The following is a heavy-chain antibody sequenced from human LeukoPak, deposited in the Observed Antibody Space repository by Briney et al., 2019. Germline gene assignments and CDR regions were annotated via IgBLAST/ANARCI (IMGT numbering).Heavy chain of an antibody. J-gene: IGHJ5*01. CDR3: AKPVSGGLAVTADWFHP. CDR2: INANSGTT. CDR1: GFTFYNYA. D-gene: IGHD6-19*01. Sequence: GGSLRLSCAASGFTFYNYAMSWLRQPPGKGLEWVSTINANSGTTSYAASVRGRFTISRDNSKNTLYLQVNTLRADDTATYYCAKPVSGGLAVTADWFHPWGQGTLVVVSS. V-gene: IGHV3-23*01.